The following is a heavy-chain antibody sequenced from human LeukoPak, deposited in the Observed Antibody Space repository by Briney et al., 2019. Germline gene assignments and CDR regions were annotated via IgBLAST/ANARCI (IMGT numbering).Heavy chain of an antibody. J-gene: IGHJ4*02. CDR3: ARDPDPRTWLAFDY. Sequence: ASVKVSCKASGLTFSDYYIHWVRQAPGQGLEWMGWINPKNGATDYPQKFQGRVTMAWDTSITTAFMDLTSLRSDDTAVYDCARDPDPRTWLAFDYWGQGTLLIVSS. CDR1: GLTFSDYY. CDR2: INPKNGAT. D-gene: IGHD3-22*01. V-gene: IGHV1-2*02.